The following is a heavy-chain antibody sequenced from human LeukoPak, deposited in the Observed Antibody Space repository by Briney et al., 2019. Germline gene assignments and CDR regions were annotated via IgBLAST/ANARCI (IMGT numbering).Heavy chain of an antibody. CDR2: IRSKAYGGTT. CDR3: TRAVAHLDY. D-gene: IGHD4-23*01. V-gene: IGHV3-49*04. CDR1: GFTFGDHA. Sequence: GGSLRLSCTASGFTFGDHAMSWVRQAPGKGLEWVGFIRSKAYGGTTEYAASVKGRFTISRDDSKSIAYLQMNSLKTEDTAVYYCTRAVAHLDYWGQGTLVTVSS. J-gene: IGHJ4*02.